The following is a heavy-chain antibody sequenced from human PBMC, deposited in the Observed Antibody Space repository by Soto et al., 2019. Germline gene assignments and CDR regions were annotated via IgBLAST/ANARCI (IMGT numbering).Heavy chain of an antibody. J-gene: IGHJ6*02. V-gene: IGHV1-8*01. Sequence: GASVKVSCKASGYTFTSYDINWVRQATGQGLEWMGWMNPNSGNTGYAQKFQGRVTMTRNTSISTAYMELSSLRSEDTAVYYCARLMTTVTTSDYYGMDVWGQGTTVTVSS. CDR2: MNPNSGNT. CDR3: ARLMTTVTTSDYYGMDV. D-gene: IGHD4-17*01. CDR1: GYTFTSYD.